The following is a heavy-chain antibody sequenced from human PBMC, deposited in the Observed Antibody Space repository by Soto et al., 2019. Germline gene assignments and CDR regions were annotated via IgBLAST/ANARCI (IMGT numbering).Heavy chain of an antibody. Sequence: EVQLVESGGGLVQPGGSLRLSCAASGFTFSSYSMNWVRQAPGKGLEWVSYISSSSSTIYYADSVKGRFTSSRDNAKNSLYLQMNSLRAEDTAVYYWARERGYSGYDSGWFDPWGQGTLVTVSS. J-gene: IGHJ5*02. CDR3: ARERGYSGYDSGWFDP. D-gene: IGHD5-12*01. CDR1: GFTFSSYS. V-gene: IGHV3-48*01. CDR2: ISSSSSTI.